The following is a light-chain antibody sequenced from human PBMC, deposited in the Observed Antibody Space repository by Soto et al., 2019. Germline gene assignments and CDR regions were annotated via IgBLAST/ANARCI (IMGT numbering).Light chain of an antibody. CDR2: LGS. CDR3: MQPLQSPWT. J-gene: IGKJ1*01. V-gene: IGKV2-28*01. CDR1: ESLLHSNGYNY. Sequence: DIVMTQSPLSLPVTPGEPASISCRSSESLLHSNGYNYLDWYLQKPGQSPQLLIFLGSNRASGVPDRFSGSGSGTDFTLKISRVEAEDVGFYYCMQPLQSPWTFGQGTKVDIK.